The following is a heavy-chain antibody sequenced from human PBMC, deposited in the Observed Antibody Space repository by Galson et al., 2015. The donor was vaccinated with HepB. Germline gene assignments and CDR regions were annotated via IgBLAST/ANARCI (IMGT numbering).Heavy chain of an antibody. J-gene: IGHJ6*02. CDR3: AREIYCGGDCYSDYYYYGMDV. Sequence: CAISGDSVSSNSAAWNWIRQSPSRGLEWLGRTYYRSKWYNDNAVSVKSRITINPDTSKNQFSLQLNSVTPEDTAVYYCAREIYCGGDCYSDYYYYGMDVWGQGTTVTVSS. CDR1: GDSVSSNSAA. CDR2: TYYRSKWYN. V-gene: IGHV6-1*01. D-gene: IGHD2-21*01.